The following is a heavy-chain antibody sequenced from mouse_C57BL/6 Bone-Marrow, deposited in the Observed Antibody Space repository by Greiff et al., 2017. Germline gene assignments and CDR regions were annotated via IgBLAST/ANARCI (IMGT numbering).Heavy chain of an antibody. D-gene: IGHD1-1*01. CDR3: AREGYYCGSSPYWYFDV. V-gene: IGHV1-76*01. CDR1: GYTFTDYY. Sequence: QVQLQQSGAELVRPGASVKLSCKASGYTFTDYYINWVKQRPGQGLEWIARIYPGSGNTYYNEKFKGKATLTAEKSSSTAYMQLSSLTSEDSAVYFCAREGYYCGSSPYWYFDVWGTGTTVTVSS. CDR2: IYPGSGNT. J-gene: IGHJ1*03.